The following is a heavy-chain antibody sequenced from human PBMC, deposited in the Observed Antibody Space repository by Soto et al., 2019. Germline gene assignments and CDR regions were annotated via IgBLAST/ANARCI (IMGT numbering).Heavy chain of an antibody. Sequence: PSETLSLTCTVSGGSISNGYYWSWIRQHPGKGLEWIGYIYYSGIAYYNPSLESRVTISVDTSKNHFSLKLSSVTAADTAVYYCVRTVVTPRSFDYWGQGTLVTVSS. CDR1: GGSISNGYY. J-gene: IGHJ4*02. D-gene: IGHD2-15*01. CDR2: IYYSGIA. CDR3: VRTVVTPRSFDY. V-gene: IGHV4-31*03.